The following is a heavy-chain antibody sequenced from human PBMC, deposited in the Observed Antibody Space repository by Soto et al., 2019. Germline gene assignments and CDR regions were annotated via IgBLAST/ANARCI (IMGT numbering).Heavy chain of an antibody. Sequence: QLQLQESGPGLVKPSETLSLTCTVSGGSITSSTSYWGWIRQPPGKGLEWIANMYSGGSTYYNPSLKSRVTISVDRSKNQFSLKLSSVTAADTAEYYCGYQDYRSNGYYFAFWGQGTLVTVPA. CDR1: GGSITSSTSY. CDR2: MYSGGST. V-gene: IGHV4-39*01. CDR3: GYQDYRSNGYYFAF. J-gene: IGHJ4*02. D-gene: IGHD4-4*01.